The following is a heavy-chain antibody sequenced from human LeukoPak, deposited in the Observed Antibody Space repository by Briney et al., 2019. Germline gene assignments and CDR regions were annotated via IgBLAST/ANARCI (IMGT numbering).Heavy chain of an antibody. J-gene: IGHJ6*03. V-gene: IGHV4-34*01. Sequence: SETLSLTCAVHGGSFSDYSWSWIRQPPGKGLERIGEISHSGGTNYNPSLKSRVTMSVDTSNNQFSLKLKSVTAADTAVYYCARDGIAVFGVITGNYYYMDVWGNGTTVTVSS. CDR1: GGSFSDYS. D-gene: IGHD3-3*01. CDR2: ISHSGGT. CDR3: ARDGIAVFGVITGNYYYMDV.